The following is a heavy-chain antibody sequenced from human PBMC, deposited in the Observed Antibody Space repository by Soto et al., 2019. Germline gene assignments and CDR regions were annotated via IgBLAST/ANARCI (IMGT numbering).Heavy chain of an antibody. J-gene: IGHJ6*02. CDR3: ARAELERGDVGYFRMEV. CDR1: GYTFSNYA. Sequence: QVQLVQSGAELKKPGASVKVSCKTSGYTFSNYAISWVRQAPGQGLEWMGWISSYNSNNGDTKSAQMLQGRVTMTTDPSASTAYMELRSLRCDDAAVYYCARAELERGDVGYFRMEVWGQGTTVTVSS. CDR2: ISSYNSNNGDT. D-gene: IGHD1-1*01. V-gene: IGHV1-18*04.